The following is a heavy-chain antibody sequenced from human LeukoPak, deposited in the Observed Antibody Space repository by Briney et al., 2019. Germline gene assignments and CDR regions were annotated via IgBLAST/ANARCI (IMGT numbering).Heavy chain of an antibody. J-gene: IGHJ4*02. Sequence: GGSLRVSCAASGFTFSSYWMHWVRQAPGKGLVWVARINSDGSSTNYGGTVKGRFTISRDNAKNTLYLQMNSLRAEDTAVYYCARLTPPFDYWGQGTLVTVSS. V-gene: IGHV3-74*01. D-gene: IGHD3-16*01. CDR3: ARLTPPFDY. CDR2: INSDGSST. CDR1: GFTFSSYW.